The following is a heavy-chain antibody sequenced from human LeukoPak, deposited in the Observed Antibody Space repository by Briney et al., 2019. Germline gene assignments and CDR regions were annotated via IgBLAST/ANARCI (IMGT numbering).Heavy chain of an antibody. Sequence: SQTLSLTCAISGDSVSSKSAAWNWIRQSPSRGLEWLGRTYYRSKWSSGYAESVKSRLTVSPDTSKNQFSLKLSSVTAADTAVYYCARGRGYYDSSGYKGHYFDYWGQGTLVTVSS. J-gene: IGHJ4*02. CDR1: GDSVSSKSAA. CDR2: TYYRSKWSS. D-gene: IGHD3-22*01. CDR3: ARGRGYYDSSGYKGHYFDY. V-gene: IGHV6-1*01.